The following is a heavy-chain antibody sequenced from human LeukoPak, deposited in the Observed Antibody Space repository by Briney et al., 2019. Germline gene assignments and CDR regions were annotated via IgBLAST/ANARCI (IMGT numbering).Heavy chain of an antibody. Sequence: SETLSLTCAVYGGSFSGYYWNWIRQAPGKGLEWIGQIDHSGSTNYNPSLKSRVTISQDTSKDQIFLKVTSVTAADTAVYYCANGGPNYYSGYWGGGSLVTVSS. CDR2: IDHSGST. J-gene: IGHJ4*02. CDR3: ANGGPNYYSGY. CDR1: GGSFSGYY. D-gene: IGHD3-22*01. V-gene: IGHV4-34*01.